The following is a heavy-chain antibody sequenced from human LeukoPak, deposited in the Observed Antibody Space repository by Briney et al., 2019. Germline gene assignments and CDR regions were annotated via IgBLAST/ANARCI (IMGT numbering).Heavy chain of an antibody. CDR3: ARDARDWDAFDI. V-gene: IGHV4-31*03. CDR2: IYYSGST. Sequence: SQTLSLTCTVSGGSISSGGYCCSWIRQHPGKGLEWIGYIYYSGSTYYNPSLKSRVTISVDTSKNQFSLKLSSVTAADTAVYYCARDARDWDAFDIWGQGTMVTVSS. J-gene: IGHJ3*02. D-gene: IGHD2-21*01. CDR1: GGSISSGGYC.